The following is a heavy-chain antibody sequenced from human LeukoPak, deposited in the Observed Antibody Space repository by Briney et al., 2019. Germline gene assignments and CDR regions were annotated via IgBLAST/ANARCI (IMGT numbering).Heavy chain of an antibody. Sequence: SETLSLTCAVYGGSFSGYYWSWIRQPPGKGLEWIGYIYYSGSTNYNPSLKSRVTISVDTSKNQFSLKLSSVTAADTAVYYCARHRASIAVVNDAFDIWGQGTMVTVSS. CDR3: ARHRASIAVVNDAFDI. CDR2: IYYSGST. V-gene: IGHV4-59*08. J-gene: IGHJ3*02. D-gene: IGHD6-19*01. CDR1: GGSFSGYY.